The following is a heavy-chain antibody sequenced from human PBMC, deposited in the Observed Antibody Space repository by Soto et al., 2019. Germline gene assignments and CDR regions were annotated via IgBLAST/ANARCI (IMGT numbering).Heavy chain of an antibody. CDR3: AKDRGSYLDY. J-gene: IGHJ4*02. D-gene: IGHD1-26*01. Sequence: GGSLRLSCAASGFTFSSYGMHWVRQAPGKGLEWVAVISYDGSNKYYADSVKGRFTISRDNSKNTLYLQMNSLRAEDTAVYYCAKDRGSYLDYWGQGTLVTVSS. CDR2: ISYDGSNK. CDR1: GFTFSSYG. V-gene: IGHV3-30*18.